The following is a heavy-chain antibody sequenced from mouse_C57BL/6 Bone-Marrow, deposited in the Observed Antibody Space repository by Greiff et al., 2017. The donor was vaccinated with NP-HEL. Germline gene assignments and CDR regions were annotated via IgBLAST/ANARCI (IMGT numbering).Heavy chain of an antibody. D-gene: IGHD1-1*01. V-gene: IGHV5-17*01. CDR3: AREFYYGSPPDY. Sequence: EVNLVESGGGLVKPGGSLKLSCAASGFTFSDYGMHWVRQAPEKGLEWVAYISSGSSTIYYADTVKGRFTISRDNAKNTLFLQMTSLRSEDTAMYYCAREFYYGSPPDYWGQGTTLTVSS. CDR1: GFTFSDYG. J-gene: IGHJ2*01. CDR2: ISSGSSTI.